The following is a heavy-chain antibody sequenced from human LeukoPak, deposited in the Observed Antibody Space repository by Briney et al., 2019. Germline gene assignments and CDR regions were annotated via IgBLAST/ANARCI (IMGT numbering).Heavy chain of an antibody. CDR2: ISYDGSNK. CDR1: GFTFSSYA. V-gene: IGHV3-30-3*01. J-gene: IGHJ5*02. Sequence: PGGSLRLSCAASGFTFSSYAMHWVRQAPGKGLEWVAVISYDGSNKYYADSVKGRFTISRDNSKNTLYLQMNSLRAEDTAVYYCARDSEEGTYYYDSSGYYTWFDPWGQGTLVTVSS. D-gene: IGHD3-22*01. CDR3: ARDSEEGTYYYDSSGYYTWFDP.